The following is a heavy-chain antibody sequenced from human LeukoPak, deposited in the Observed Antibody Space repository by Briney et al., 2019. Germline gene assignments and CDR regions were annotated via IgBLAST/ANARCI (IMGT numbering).Heavy chain of an antibody. CDR3: ARPLTTSGWYFDL. V-gene: IGHV1-2*02. Sequence: GASVKVSCKASGYTFTGFYIHWVRQAPGQGLEWMGWINPNSGGTNYAQKFQDRVTMTRDTSISTAYMELGSPKSDDTAVYYCARPLTTSGWYFDLWGRGTLVTVSS. CDR2: INPNSGGT. CDR1: GYTFTGFY. D-gene: IGHD1-14*01. J-gene: IGHJ2*01.